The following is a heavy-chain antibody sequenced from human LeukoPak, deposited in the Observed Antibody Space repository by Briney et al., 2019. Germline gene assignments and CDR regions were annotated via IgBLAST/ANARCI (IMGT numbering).Heavy chain of an antibody. CDR1: GGSISSSSYY. V-gene: IGHV4-39*07. CDR2: IYYSGST. Sequence: SETLSLTCTVSGGSISSSSYYWGWIRQPPGKGLEWIGSIYYSGSTYYNPSLKSRVTISVDTSKNQFSLKLSSVTAADTAVYYCAKDRCSNGIGCYYYYMDVWGKGTTVTTSS. CDR3: AKDRCSNGIGCYYYYMDV. J-gene: IGHJ6*03. D-gene: IGHD2-8*01.